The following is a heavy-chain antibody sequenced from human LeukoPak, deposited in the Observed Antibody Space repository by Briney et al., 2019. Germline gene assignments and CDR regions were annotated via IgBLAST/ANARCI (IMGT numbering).Heavy chain of an antibody. Sequence: SETLSLTCTVSGGSISSSYYYWGWIRQPPGKGLEWIGSIYYSGSTYYNPSLKSRVTISVDTSKNQFSLKLSSVTAADTAVYYCARGLEYYDFWSGYPIFDYWGQGTLVTVSS. J-gene: IGHJ4*02. CDR2: IYYSGST. CDR1: GGSISSSYYY. D-gene: IGHD3-3*01. V-gene: IGHV4-39*07. CDR3: ARGLEYYDFWSGYPIFDY.